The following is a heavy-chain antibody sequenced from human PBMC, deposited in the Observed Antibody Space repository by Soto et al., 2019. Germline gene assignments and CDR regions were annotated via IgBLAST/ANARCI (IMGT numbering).Heavy chain of an antibody. Sequence: GGSLRLSCAASGFTFSSYAMSWVRQAPGKGLEWVSAISGSGGSTYYADSVKGRFTISRGNSKNTLYLHMNSLRAEDTAVYDCAKTRGHIVVVTATNDYWGQGTLVTVSS. D-gene: IGHD2-21*02. CDR3: AKTRGHIVVVTATNDY. J-gene: IGHJ4*02. CDR2: ISGSGGST. CDR1: GFTFSSYA. V-gene: IGHV3-23*01.